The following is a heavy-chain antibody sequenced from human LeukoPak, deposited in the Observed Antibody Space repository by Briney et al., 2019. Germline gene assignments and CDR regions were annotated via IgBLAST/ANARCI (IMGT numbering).Heavy chain of an antibody. CDR3: ASHSGSYYAFWDY. V-gene: IGHV4-4*07. Sequence: SETLSLTCTVSGGSISSYYWSWIRQPAGKGLEWIGRMYSSGSATYNPSLKSRVTMSGDTSKNQISLKLSSVTAADTAVYYCASHSGSYYAFWDYWGQGTLVTVSS. CDR2: MYSSGSA. D-gene: IGHD1-26*01. CDR1: GGSISSYY. J-gene: IGHJ4*02.